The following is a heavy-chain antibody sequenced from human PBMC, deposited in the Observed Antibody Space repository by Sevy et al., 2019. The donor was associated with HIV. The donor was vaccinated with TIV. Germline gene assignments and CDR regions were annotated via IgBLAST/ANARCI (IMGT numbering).Heavy chain of an antibody. J-gene: IGHJ4*02. CDR1: GFTFSGSA. Sequence: GGSLRLSCAASGFTFSGSAMHWVRQASGKGLEWVGRIRSKANSYATAYAASVKGRFTISRDDSKNTAYLQLNSLKTEDTAVYYCTRHEEYYYDSSGPADYWGQGTLVTVSS. D-gene: IGHD3-22*01. V-gene: IGHV3-73*01. CDR3: TRHEEYYYDSSGPADY. CDR2: IRSKANSYAT.